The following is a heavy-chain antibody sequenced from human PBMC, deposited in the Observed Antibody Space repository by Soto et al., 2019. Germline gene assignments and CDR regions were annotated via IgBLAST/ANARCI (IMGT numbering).Heavy chain of an antibody. CDR2: IIPIFGTA. Sequence: SVKVSCKASGGTFSSYAISWVRQAPGQGLGWMGGIIPIFGTANYAQKFQGRVTITADESTSTAYMELSSLRSEDTAVYYCARDPPRITMVRRSYGGQGTLVTVSS. CDR1: GGTFSSYA. D-gene: IGHD3-10*01. CDR3: ARDPPRITMVRRSY. V-gene: IGHV1-69*13. J-gene: IGHJ4*02.